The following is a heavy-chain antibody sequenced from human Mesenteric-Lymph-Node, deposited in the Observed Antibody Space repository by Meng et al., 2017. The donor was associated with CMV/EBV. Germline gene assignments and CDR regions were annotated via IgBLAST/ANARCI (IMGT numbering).Heavy chain of an antibody. J-gene: IGHJ4*02. CDR2: IYPGDSDT. V-gene: IGHV5-51*01. CDR3: ARKGSKYQLLPFDY. Sequence: KVSCKGSGYSFTSYCIAWVRQMPGKGLEWMGMIYPGDSDTRYSPSFQGQVTISADKSISTAYLQWSSLKASDTAVYYCARKGSKYQLLPFDYWGQGTLVTVSS. D-gene: IGHD2-2*01. CDR1: GYSFTSYC.